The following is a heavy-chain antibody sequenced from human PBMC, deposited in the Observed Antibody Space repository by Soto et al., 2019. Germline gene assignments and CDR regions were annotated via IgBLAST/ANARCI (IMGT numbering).Heavy chain of an antibody. CDR1: GFTFSSYG. J-gene: IGHJ3*02. D-gene: IGHD6-6*01. Sequence: GGSLRLSCAASGFTFSSYGMHWVRQAPGKGLEWVAVISYDGSNKYYADSVKGRFTISRVNSKNTLYLQMNSLRAEDTAVYYCAKDLSSSPHHAFDIWGQGTMVTVSS. CDR2: ISYDGSNK. V-gene: IGHV3-30*18. CDR3: AKDLSSSPHHAFDI.